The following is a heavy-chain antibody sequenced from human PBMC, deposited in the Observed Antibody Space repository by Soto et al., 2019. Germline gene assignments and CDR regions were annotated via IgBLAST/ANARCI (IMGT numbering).Heavy chain of an antibody. V-gene: IGHV3-30*01. CDR3: ARTPAAMITDRYNWFDS. CDR1: GFTFADYA. J-gene: IGHJ5*01. Sequence: QVQLKESGGGVVKTGGSLRLSCVASGFTFADYATHWVRRIPGKGLEWVAVISYSGDRQYYAESVKGRFTISRDNSKKTLYLQMFSLTSEDSAVFYCARTPAAMITDRYNWFDSWGPGTQVTVSS. CDR2: ISYSGDRQ. D-gene: IGHD3-16*01.